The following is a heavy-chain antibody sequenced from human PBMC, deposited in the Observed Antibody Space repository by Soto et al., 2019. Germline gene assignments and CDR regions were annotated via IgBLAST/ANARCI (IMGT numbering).Heavy chain of an antibody. CDR2: IYTSGDT. CDR1: GDSISGYS. V-gene: IGHV4-4*07. D-gene: IGHD6-19*01. Sequence: QVQLQESGPGLVKPSETLSLTCSVSGDSISGYSWSWIRQPAGKGLEWIGRIYTSGDTNYNPSLKSRVTMSVDTSKNQFSLKVTSVTAADTAVYFCARHYRETVTGPTPYYFDYWGQGTLVTVSS. J-gene: IGHJ4*02. CDR3: ARHYRETVTGPTPYYFDY.